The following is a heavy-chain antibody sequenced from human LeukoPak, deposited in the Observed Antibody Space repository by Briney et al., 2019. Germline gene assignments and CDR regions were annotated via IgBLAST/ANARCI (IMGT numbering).Heavy chain of an antibody. CDR2: IRYDGSNK. D-gene: IGHD3-3*01. J-gene: IGHJ4*02. CDR3: AKVHYDFWSGYTFDY. V-gene: IGHV3-30*02. Sequence: PGGSLRLSCAASGFTFSSYGMHWVRQAPGKGLEGVAFIRYDGSNKYYADSVKGRFTISRDNSKNTLYLQMNSLRAEDTAVYYCAKVHYDFWSGYTFDYWGQGTLVTVSS. CDR1: GFTFSSYG.